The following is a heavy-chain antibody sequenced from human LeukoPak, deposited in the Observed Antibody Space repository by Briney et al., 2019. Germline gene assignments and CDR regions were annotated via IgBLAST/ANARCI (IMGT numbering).Heavy chain of an antibody. V-gene: IGHV1-2*02. CDR2: INPNSGGT. D-gene: IGHD2-2*01. CDR1: GYTFTGYY. CDR3: ARAKYCSSTSCYYYYYGMDV. Sequence: ASVKVSCKASGYTFTGYYMHWVRQAPGQGLEWMGWINPNSGGTNYAQKFQGRVTMTRDTSISTAYMELSRLRSDDTAVYYCARAKYCSSTSCYYYYYGMDVWAKGPRSPSP. J-gene: IGHJ6*02.